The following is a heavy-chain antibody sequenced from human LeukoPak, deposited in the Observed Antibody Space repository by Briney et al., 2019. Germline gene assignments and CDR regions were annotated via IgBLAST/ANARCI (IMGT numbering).Heavy chain of an antibody. J-gene: IGHJ5*02. D-gene: IGHD6-19*01. CDR3: ARWTVAVAGSNWFDP. CDR1: GYTFTGYY. V-gene: IGHV1-2*02. Sequence: ASVKVSCKASGYTFTGYYMHWVRQAPGQGLEWMGWINPNSGGTNYAQKLQGRVTMTTDTSTSTAYMELRSLRSDDTAVYYCARWTVAVAGSNWFDPWGQGTLVTVSS. CDR2: INPNSGGT.